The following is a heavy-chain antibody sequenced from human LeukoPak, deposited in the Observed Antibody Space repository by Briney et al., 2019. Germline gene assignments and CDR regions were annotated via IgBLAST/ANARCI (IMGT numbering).Heavy chain of an antibody. V-gene: IGHV4-59*01. CDR3: ARDSLGPYGSGSYTFDY. Sequence: SETLSLTCTVSGGSISSYYWSWIRQPPGKGLEWIGYIYYSGSTNYSPSLKSRVTISVDTSKNQFSLKLSSVTAADTAVYYCARDSLGPYGSGSYTFDYWGQGTLVTVSS. CDR1: GGSISSYY. D-gene: IGHD3-10*01. J-gene: IGHJ4*02. CDR2: IYYSGST.